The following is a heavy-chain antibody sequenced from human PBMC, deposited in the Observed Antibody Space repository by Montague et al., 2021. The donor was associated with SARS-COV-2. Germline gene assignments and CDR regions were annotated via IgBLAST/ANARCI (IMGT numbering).Heavy chain of an antibody. Sequence: SRRLSCAASGFIFKDYWMHWVRQVPGKGLVWVSRINGVGSATTYADFVKGRFTISRDNAENTLYLQMDSLRAEDTAVYYCARDFAHRGDWGQGTLVTVSS. J-gene: IGHJ4*02. CDR2: INGVGSAT. D-gene: IGHD3-10*01. V-gene: IGHV3-74*01. CDR1: GFIFKDYW. CDR3: ARDFAHRGD.